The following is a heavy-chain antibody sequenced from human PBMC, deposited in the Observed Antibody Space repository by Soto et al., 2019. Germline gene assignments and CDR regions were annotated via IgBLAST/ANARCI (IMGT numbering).Heavy chain of an antibody. Sequence: GASVKVSCKASGYTFTGYYMHWVRQAPGQGLEWMGWINPNSGGTNYAQKFQGRVTMTRDTSISTAYMELSRLRSDDTAVYYCARSGLRFLEWATEMYYYYYYGMDVWGQGTTVTVSS. J-gene: IGHJ6*02. CDR1: GYTFTGYY. CDR3: ARSGLRFLEWATEMYYYYYYGMDV. D-gene: IGHD3-3*01. V-gene: IGHV1-2*02. CDR2: INPNSGGT.